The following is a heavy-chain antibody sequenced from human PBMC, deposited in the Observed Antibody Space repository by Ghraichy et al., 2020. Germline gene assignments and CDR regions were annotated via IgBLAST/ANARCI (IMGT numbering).Heavy chain of an antibody. Sequence: GGSLRLSCAASGFTFSSYAMNWVRQAPGKGLEWVSAISRSGGRTYYADSVKGRFTISRDNSKSTLYLQMNSLRGDDTAVYYCAKAPTDWCVVVVDATFFDYWGQGTLVTVSS. D-gene: IGHD2-15*01. V-gene: IGHV3-23*01. CDR3: AKAPTDWCVVVVDATFFDY. CDR2: ISRSGGRT. CDR1: GFTFSSYA. J-gene: IGHJ4*02.